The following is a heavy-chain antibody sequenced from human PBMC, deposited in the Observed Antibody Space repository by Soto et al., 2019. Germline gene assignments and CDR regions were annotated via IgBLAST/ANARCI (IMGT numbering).Heavy chain of an antibody. CDR2: IYHSGST. D-gene: IGHD5-18*01. V-gene: IGHV4-4*02. CDR3: ARVGGGYSYGFSY. J-gene: IGHJ4*02. Sequence: QVQLQESGPGLVKPSGTLSLTCAVSGGSISSSNWWNWVRQPPGKGLEWIGGIYHSGSTNCNPSLKRRVTISVDKSKNQFSLKLSSVTAADTAVYYCARVGGGYSYGFSYWGQGTLVTVSS. CDR1: GGSISSSNW.